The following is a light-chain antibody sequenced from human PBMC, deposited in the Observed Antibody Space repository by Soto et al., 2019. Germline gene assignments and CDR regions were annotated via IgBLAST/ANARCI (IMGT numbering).Light chain of an antibody. Sequence: QLVLTQSSSASASLGSSVKLTCTLSSGHSSYIIAWHQQQPGKAPRYLMKLEGSGSYNKGSGVPDRFSGSSSGADRYLTMSDLQFEDEADYYCETWDSNTHTVFGGGTKLTVL. CDR3: ETWDSNTHTV. CDR2: LEGSGSY. J-gene: IGLJ3*02. CDR1: SGHSSYI. V-gene: IGLV4-60*02.